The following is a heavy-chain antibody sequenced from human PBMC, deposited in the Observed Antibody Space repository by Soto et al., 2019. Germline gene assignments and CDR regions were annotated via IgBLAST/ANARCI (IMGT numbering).Heavy chain of an antibody. V-gene: IGHV4-59*13. J-gene: IGHJ4*02. D-gene: IGHD6-13*01. CDR3: AREAYSSSWYTGLGY. CDR1: VGSISGSS. CDR2: IYYSGST. Sequence: QVQLQESGPGRVNPSEPLSLPATFSVGSISGSSWSWIRRPPGRGLGWIGYIYYSGSTNYTPSLKSRVTISVDTSKNQFSLKLSSVTAADTAVYYCAREAYSSSWYTGLGYWGQGTLVTVSS.